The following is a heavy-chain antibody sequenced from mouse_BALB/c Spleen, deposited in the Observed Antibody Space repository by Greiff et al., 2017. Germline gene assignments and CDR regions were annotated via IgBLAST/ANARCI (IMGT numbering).Heavy chain of an antibody. Sequence: EVQLVESGPGLVKPSQSLSLTCSVTGYSITSGYYWNWIRQFPGNKLEWMGYISYDGSNNYNPSLKNRISITRDTSKNQFFLKLNSVTTEDTATYYCARDRSDWFAYWGQGTLVTVSA. CDR1: GYSITSGYY. CDR2: ISYDGSN. CDR3: ARDRSDWFAY. V-gene: IGHV3-6*02. J-gene: IGHJ3*01.